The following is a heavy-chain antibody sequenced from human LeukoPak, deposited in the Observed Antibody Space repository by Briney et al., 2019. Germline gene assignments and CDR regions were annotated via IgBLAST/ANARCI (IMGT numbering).Heavy chain of an antibody. V-gene: IGHV3-48*01. CDR3: ARDPDVSYSSSGFDY. D-gene: IGHD6-13*01. CDR1: GFTFSSYN. Sequence: PGGSLRLSCAASGFTFSSYNMNWVRQAPGKGLEWVSYISSSSSTIYYADSVKGRFTISRDNARNSLYLQMNSLRAEDTAVYYCARDPDVSYSSSGFDYWGQGTLVTVSS. CDR2: ISSSSSTI. J-gene: IGHJ4*02.